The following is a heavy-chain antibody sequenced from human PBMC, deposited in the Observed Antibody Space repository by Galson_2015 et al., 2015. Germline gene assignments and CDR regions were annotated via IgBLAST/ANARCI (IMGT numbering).Heavy chain of an antibody. V-gene: IGHV1-18*01. CDR2: ISPYNDYT. CDR3: ARADNSADFFDY. CDR1: GYTFTTYG. D-gene: IGHD1-20*01. J-gene: IGHJ4*01. Sequence: SVKVSCKASGYTFTTYGVSWVRQAPGQGLEWMGRISPYNDYTNCAQRLQGRLTMTTDTSTSTAYMELRSLRSDDTAVYFCARADNSADFFDYWGHGTLVTVSS.